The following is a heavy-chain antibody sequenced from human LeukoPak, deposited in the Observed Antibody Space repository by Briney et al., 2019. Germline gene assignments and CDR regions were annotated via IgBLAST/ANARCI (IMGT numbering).Heavy chain of an antibody. J-gene: IGHJ4*02. Sequence: SVKVSCKASGGTFSSYAISWVRQAPGQGLEWMGGIIPIFGTANYAQKFQGRVTITADESTSTAYMELSSLRSEDTAVYYCARVGSVGYDSSGYYGSFDYWAREPWSPSP. D-gene: IGHD3-22*01. CDR3: ARVGSVGYDSSGYYGSFDY. CDR1: GGTFSSYA. V-gene: IGHV1-69*13. CDR2: IIPIFGTA.